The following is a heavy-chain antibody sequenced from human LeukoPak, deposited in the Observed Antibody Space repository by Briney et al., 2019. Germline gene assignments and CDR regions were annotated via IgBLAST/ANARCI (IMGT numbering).Heavy chain of an antibody. CDR3: ARDNPDSSFFDY. Sequence: SETLSLTCTVSGGSISSYYWSWIRQPAGKGLEWIGRIYTSGSTNYNPSLKSRVTMSVDTSKNQFSLKLSSVTAADTPVYYCARDNPDSSFFDYWGQGTLVTVSS. CDR1: GGSISSYY. J-gene: IGHJ4*02. D-gene: IGHD6-6*01. V-gene: IGHV4-4*07. CDR2: IYTSGST.